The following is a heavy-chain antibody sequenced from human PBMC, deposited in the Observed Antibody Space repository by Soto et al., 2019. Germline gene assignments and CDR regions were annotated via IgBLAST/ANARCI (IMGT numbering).Heavy chain of an antibody. V-gene: IGHV4-61*01. CDR3: ARAYGGDAFDI. Sequence: QVQLQESGPGLVKPSETLSLTSTVSGGSVSSGSYYWTWIRHPPGKGLEWIGYIYYSESTHYNPSLKSRDSLSVDTSKNPFSLNLSTVTAADMAVYYCARAYGGDAFDILGQGTMATVSS. J-gene: IGHJ3*02. CDR1: GGSVSSGSYY. CDR2: IYYSEST. D-gene: IGHD2-8*01.